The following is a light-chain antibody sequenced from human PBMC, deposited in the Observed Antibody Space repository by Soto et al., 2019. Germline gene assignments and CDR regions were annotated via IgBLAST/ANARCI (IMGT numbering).Light chain of an antibody. V-gene: IGKV3D-20*02. CDR2: DAS. CDR3: QQRSNWPT. Sequence: EIVLTPSPCTLSLSPGETATLSCRASQSVSSSYLAWYQHRPGQAPRLLIYDASKRATGIPARFSGSGSGTDFTLTISRLEPEDSGVYYCQQRSNWPTFGQGTKVDIK. J-gene: IGKJ1*01. CDR1: QSVSSSY.